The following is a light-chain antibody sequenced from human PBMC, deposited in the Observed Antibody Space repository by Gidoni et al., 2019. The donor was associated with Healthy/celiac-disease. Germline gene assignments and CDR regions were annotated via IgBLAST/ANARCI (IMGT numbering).Light chain of an antibody. CDR1: QSVSSN. J-gene: IGKJ1*01. V-gene: IGKV3-15*01. CDR3: QQYNNWPPT. CDR2: CAS. Sequence: EIVMTQSPATLSVSPGERATLSCRASQSVSSNLAWYQQKPGKAPRLLIYCASTRATCTPARVSGSGSGTEFTLTISSLQSEDFAVYYCQQYNNWPPTFGQGTKVEIK.